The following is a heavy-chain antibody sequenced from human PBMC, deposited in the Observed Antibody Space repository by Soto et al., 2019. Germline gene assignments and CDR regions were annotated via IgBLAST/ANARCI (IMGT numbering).Heavy chain of an antibody. CDR3: AGDASGYYHYLS. CDR2: ISSSSTTI. V-gene: IGHV3-48*02. Sequence: GGSLRLSCVASGFTFGHFDMNWVRQTPGKGLEWVSYISSSSTTIYYADSLKGRFTISRDNARNSLYLQMNSLRDEDTAVYYCAGDASGYYHYLSWGQGTLITVSS. J-gene: IGHJ5*02. CDR1: GFTFGHFD. D-gene: IGHD3-22*01.